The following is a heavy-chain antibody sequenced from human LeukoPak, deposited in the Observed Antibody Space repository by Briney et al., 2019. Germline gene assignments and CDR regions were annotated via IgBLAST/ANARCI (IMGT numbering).Heavy chain of an antibody. CDR2: MNPNSGNT. CDR1: GYTFTSYD. V-gene: IGHV1-8*01. Sequence: ASVKVSCKASGYTFTSYDINWVRQATGQGLEWMGWMNPNSGNTGYAQKFQGRVTMTRNTSLSTAYMELSSLRSEDTAVYYCARERKYDSSGYYYRRALDYWGQGTLVTVSS. CDR3: ARERKYDSSGYYYRRALDY. D-gene: IGHD3-22*01. J-gene: IGHJ4*02.